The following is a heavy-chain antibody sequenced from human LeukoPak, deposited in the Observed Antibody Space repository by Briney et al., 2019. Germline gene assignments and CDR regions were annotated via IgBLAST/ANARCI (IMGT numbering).Heavy chain of an antibody. V-gene: IGHV4-39*07. CDR2: IYYSGST. D-gene: IGHD1-26*01. J-gene: IGHJ5*02. CDR1: GGSISSSSYY. Sequence: PSETLSLTCTVSGGSISSSSYYWGWIRQPPGKGLEWIGSIYYSGSTYYNPSLKSRVTISVDTSKNQFSLKLSSVTAADTAVYYCARVLVGATRRDNWFDPWGQGTLVTVSS. CDR3: ARVLVGATRRDNWFDP.